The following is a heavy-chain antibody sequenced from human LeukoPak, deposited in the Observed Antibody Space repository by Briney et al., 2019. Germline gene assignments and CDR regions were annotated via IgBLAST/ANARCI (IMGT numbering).Heavy chain of an antibody. J-gene: IGHJ4*02. D-gene: IGHD3-22*01. V-gene: IGHV4-59*01. Sequence: PSEAVSLTCTVSGGSISSYYWSWIRQPPGKGLEWIGYIYYSGSTNYNPSLKSRVTISVDTSKNQFSLKLSSVTAADTAVYYCASERRDSSGYYYWGQGTXVTVXS. CDR3: ASERRDSSGYYY. CDR1: GGSISSYY. CDR2: IYYSGST.